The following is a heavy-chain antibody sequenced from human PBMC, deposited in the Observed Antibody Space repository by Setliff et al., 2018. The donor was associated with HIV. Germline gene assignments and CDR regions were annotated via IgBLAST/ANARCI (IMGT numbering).Heavy chain of an antibody. CDR2: INVNNDAT. V-gene: IGHV1-2*02. CDR3: ARNTPGIVPRRIGFDP. Sequence: ASVKVSCKASGYTFTSHYIHWVRQAPGQGLEWMGWINVNNDATNYAQKFQGRVTMTRDTSSSTAYLELSRLISDDTAVYYCARNTPGIVPRRIGFDPWGQGTLVTVSS. J-gene: IGHJ5*02. D-gene: IGHD1-26*01. CDR1: GYTFTSHY.